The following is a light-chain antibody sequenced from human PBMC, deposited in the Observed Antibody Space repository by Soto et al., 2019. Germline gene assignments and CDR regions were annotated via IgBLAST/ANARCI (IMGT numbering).Light chain of an antibody. J-gene: IGKJ1*01. V-gene: IGKV1-5*03. Sequence: DIQMTQSPSTLSASVGDRVTITCRASQSISSWLAWYQQKPGKAPKLLIYKAFSLQSGVPSRFSGSGSGTEFTLTISSLQPDDFATYYCQQYDNYSRTFGQGTKVELK. CDR2: KAF. CDR3: QQYDNYSRT. CDR1: QSISSW.